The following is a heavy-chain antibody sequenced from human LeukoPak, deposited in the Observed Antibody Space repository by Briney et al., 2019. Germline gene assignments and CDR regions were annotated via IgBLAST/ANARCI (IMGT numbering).Heavy chain of an antibody. CDR3: ARDASSSGSGVAFDY. Sequence: ASVKVSCKASGYTFTSYGISWVRQAPGQGLEWMGIINPSGGSTSYAQKFQGRVTMTRDTSTSTVYMELSSLRSEDTAVYYCARDASSSGSGVAFDYWGQGTLVTVSS. D-gene: IGHD6-19*01. CDR1: GYTFTSYG. CDR2: INPSGGST. J-gene: IGHJ4*02. V-gene: IGHV1-46*01.